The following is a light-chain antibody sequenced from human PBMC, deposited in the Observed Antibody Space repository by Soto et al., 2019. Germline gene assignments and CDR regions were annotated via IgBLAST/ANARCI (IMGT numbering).Light chain of an antibody. Sequence: DIQMHQSPSTLSASVGATFPITCRASQTINNCLAWYQQKPGKAPKLLISDASSLEPGVPSRFSGSGSGTELTLSINSLQPDDFATYYCQQCYIYWTFGQGTKVDIK. J-gene: IGKJ1*01. CDR1: QTINNC. V-gene: IGKV1-5*01. CDR3: QQCYIYWT. CDR2: DAS.